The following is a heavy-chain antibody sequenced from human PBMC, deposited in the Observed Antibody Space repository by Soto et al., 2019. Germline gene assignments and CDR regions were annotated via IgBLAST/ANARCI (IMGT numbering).Heavy chain of an antibody. J-gene: IGHJ5*02. D-gene: IGHD3-10*01. CDR2: INHSGST. Sequence: QVQLQQWGAGLLKPSETLSLTCAVYGGSFSGYYWSWIRQPPGKGLEWIGEINHSGSTNYNPSLRIRVTISVATSQTHFSLKLSSVAAADTAVYYCARGRVTMVRGVIRAWFDPWGQGTLVTVSS. V-gene: IGHV4-34*01. CDR3: ARGRVTMVRGVIRAWFDP. CDR1: GGSFSGYY.